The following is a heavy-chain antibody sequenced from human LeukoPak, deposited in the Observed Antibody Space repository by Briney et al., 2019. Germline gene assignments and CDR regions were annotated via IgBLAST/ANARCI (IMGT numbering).Heavy chain of an antibody. J-gene: IGHJ4*02. CDR2: IYYSGST. V-gene: IGHV4-30-4*08. CDR1: GGSISSGGYY. CDR3: ARVGYSSSWYADY. Sequence: SETLSLTCTVSGGSISSGGYYWSWIRQHPGKGLEWIGYIYYSGSTYYNPSLKSRVTISVDTSKNQFSLKLGSVTAADTAVYYCARVGYSSSWYADYWGQGTLVTVSS. D-gene: IGHD6-13*01.